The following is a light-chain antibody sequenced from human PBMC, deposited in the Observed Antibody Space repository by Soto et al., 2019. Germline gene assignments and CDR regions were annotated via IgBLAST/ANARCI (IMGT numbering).Light chain of an antibody. Sequence: EIVMAESPATLSVSPGERASLSCRASQSVSSNLAWYQQKPGQAPRLLISGASTGATGIPARFSGSGSGTDFTLTISSLEPEDFAVYYCQQRSNWPPLTFGGGTKVDIK. CDR2: GAS. CDR3: QQRSNWPPLT. CDR1: QSVSSN. J-gene: IGKJ4*01. V-gene: IGKV3-15*01.